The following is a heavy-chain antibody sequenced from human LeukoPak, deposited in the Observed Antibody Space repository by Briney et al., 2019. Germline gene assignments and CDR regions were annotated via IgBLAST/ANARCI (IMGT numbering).Heavy chain of an antibody. CDR1: GYTFTGYY. Sequence: ASVKVSCKASGYTFTGYYMHWVRQAPGQGLEWMGWINPNSGGTNYAQKFQGWVTMTRDTSISTAYMELSRLRSDDTAVYYCARGAPPYPSIAAAGTLMDYWGQGTLVTVSS. CDR3: ARGAPPYPSIAAAGTLMDY. V-gene: IGHV1-2*04. D-gene: IGHD6-13*01. J-gene: IGHJ4*02. CDR2: INPNSGGT.